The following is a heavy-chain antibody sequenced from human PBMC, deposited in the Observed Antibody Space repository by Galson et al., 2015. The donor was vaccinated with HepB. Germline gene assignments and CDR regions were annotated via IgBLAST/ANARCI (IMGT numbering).Heavy chain of an antibody. CDR1: GYTFTSYY. Sequence: SVKASCKASGYTFTSYYMHWVRQAPGQGLEWMGIINPSGGSTSYAQKFQGRVTMTRDTSTSTVYMELSSLRSEDTAVYYCARDLPALYCSGGSCYSGAFDIWGQGTMVTVSS. CDR2: INPSGGST. J-gene: IGHJ3*02. D-gene: IGHD2-15*01. CDR3: ARDLPALYCSGGSCYSGAFDI. V-gene: IGHV1-46*01.